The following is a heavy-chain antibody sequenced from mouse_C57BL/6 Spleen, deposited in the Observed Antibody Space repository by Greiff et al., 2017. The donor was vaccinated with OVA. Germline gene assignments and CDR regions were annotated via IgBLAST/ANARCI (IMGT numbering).Heavy chain of an antibody. CDR1: GFTFSDYY. V-gene: IGHV5-12*01. J-gene: IGHJ1*03. CDR2: ISNGGGST. Sequence: EVKLVESGGGLVQPGGSLKLSCAASGFTFSDYYMYWVRQTPEKRLEWVAYISNGGGSTYYPDTVKGRFTISRDNAKNTLYLQMSRLKSEDTAMYYCARHGDYYGSSPWYFDVWGTGTTVTVSS. D-gene: IGHD1-1*01. CDR3: ARHGDYYGSSPWYFDV.